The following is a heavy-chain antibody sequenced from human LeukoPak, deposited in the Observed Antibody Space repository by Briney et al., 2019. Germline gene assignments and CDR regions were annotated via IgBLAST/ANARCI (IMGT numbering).Heavy chain of an antibody. CDR3: ARGKVVAGTPGQNSWDY. CDR1: GGSISSNNW. D-gene: IGHD6-19*01. J-gene: IGHJ4*02. CDR2: IYHNGST. V-gene: IGHV4-4*02. Sequence: SETLSLTCAVSGGSISSNNWWSWVRQPPGKGLEWIGEIYHNGSTNYNPSLKSRVTISVDKSKNQFSLKLSSVTAADTAVYYCARGKVVAGTPGQNSWDYWGQGTLVTVSS.